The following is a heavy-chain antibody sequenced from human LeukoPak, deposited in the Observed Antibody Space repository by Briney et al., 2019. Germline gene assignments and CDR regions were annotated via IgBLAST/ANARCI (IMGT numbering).Heavy chain of an antibody. J-gene: IGHJ4*02. CDR3: ARTNDFWTGYYEK. Sequence: SETLSLTCSVSGGSVSIGSYYWSWIRQSAGKGLEWIGRIYVSGTTDYNPSLESRVTIFKDMSKNQLFLRLSSVTAADTAVYYCARTNDFWTGYYEKWGRGTLVTVSS. V-gene: IGHV4-61*10. D-gene: IGHD3/OR15-3a*01. CDR2: IYVSGTT. CDR1: GGSVSIGSYY.